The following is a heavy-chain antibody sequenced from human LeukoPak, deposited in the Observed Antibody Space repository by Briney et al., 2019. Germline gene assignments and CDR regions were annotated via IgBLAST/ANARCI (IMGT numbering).Heavy chain of an antibody. CDR2: INPNSGGT. D-gene: IGHD3-3*01. V-gene: IGHV1-2*02. Sequence: ASVKVSCKPSGYTFTGYYIQWVRQAPGQGLEWMGWINPNSGGTNYAPKFQGRVSMTRDTSISTAYMELSRLRSDDTAVYYCARAKGLVRDFWSGYYRPLDYWGQGTLVTVSS. J-gene: IGHJ4*02. CDR1: GYTFTGYY. CDR3: ARAKGLVRDFWSGYYRPLDY.